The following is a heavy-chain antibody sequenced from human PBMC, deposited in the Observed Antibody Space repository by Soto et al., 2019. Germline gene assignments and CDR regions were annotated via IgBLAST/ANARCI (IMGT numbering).Heavy chain of an antibody. CDR3: ARGVGYCSGGSCYRPFPFDY. Sequence: SETLSLTCTVSGGSISSGGYYWSWIRQHPGKGLEWIGYIYYSGSTYYNPSLKSRVTISVDTSKNQFSLKLGSVTAADTAVYYCARGVGYCSGGSCYRPFPFDYWGQGTLVTVSS. D-gene: IGHD2-15*01. CDR1: GGSISSGGYY. CDR2: IYYSGST. V-gene: IGHV4-31*03. J-gene: IGHJ4*02.